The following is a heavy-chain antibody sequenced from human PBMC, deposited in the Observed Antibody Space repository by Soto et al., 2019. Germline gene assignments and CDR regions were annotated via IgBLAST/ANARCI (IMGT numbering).Heavy chain of an antibody. D-gene: IGHD3-3*01. CDR1: GYTFTSYG. Sequence: ASVKVSCKASGYTFTSYGISWVRQAPGQGLEWMGWISAGNGNTEYSQKFQGRVTIARDTSASTAYMELSSLRSEDTAVYYCARGIFLEWLSSYYYYYMDVWGKGTTVTVSS. J-gene: IGHJ6*03. CDR3: ARGIFLEWLSSYYYYYMDV. CDR2: ISAGNGNT. V-gene: IGHV1-18*01.